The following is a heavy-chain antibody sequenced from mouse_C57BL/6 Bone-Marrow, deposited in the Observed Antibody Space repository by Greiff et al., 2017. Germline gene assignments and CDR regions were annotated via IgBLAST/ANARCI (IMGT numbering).Heavy chain of an antibody. CDR3: AHCNYFYWYFAV. CDR2: IDPNRGGT. Sequence: QVQLQQPGAELVKPGASVKLSCKASGYTFTSYWMHWVKQRPGRGLEWIGRIDPNRGGTKYNEKFKSKATLTGDKSSSTAYMQLSSLTSEDSAVYYCAHCNYFYWYFAVWGTGTTVTVSS. V-gene: IGHV1-72*01. D-gene: IGHD2-1*01. CDR1: GYTFTSYW. J-gene: IGHJ1*03.